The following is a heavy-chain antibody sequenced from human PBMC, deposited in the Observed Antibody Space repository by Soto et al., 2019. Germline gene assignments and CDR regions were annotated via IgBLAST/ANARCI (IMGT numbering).Heavy chain of an antibody. J-gene: IGHJ4*02. D-gene: IGHD3-22*01. CDR3: AKDPPPPTYYYDSSGYY. CDR1: GFTFSSSA. CDR2: ISGSGGST. V-gene: IGHV3-23*01. Sequence: EVQLLESGGGLVQPGGSLRLSCAASGFTFSSSAMSWVRQAPGKGLEWVSAISGSGGSTYYADSVKGRFTISRDNSKNTLYLQMNSLRAEDTAVYYCAKDPPPPTYYYDSSGYYWGQGTLVTVSS.